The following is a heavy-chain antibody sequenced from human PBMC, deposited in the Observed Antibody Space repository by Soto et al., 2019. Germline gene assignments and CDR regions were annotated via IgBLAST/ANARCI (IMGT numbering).Heavy chain of an antibody. D-gene: IGHD3-22*01. J-gene: IGHJ4*02. CDR1: GGAFSSYA. CDR2: IIPIFGTA. Sequence: GASVKGSCKASGGAFSSYAISWVRQAPGQGLEWMGGIIPIFGTANYAQKFQGRVTITADESTSTAYMELSSLRSEDTAVYYCARAPSSGYYLEGAPFDYWGQGTLVTVSS. V-gene: IGHV1-69*13. CDR3: ARAPSSGYYLEGAPFDY.